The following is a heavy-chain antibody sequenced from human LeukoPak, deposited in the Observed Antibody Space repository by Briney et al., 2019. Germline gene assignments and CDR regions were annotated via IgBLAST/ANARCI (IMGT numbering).Heavy chain of an antibody. CDR1: GFTFSSYS. V-gene: IGHV3-21*01. CDR3: ARIPYSSSWSGDYFDY. D-gene: IGHD6-13*01. Sequence: GGSLRLSCAGSGFTFSSYSMNWVRQAPGKGLEWVSSISSSSSYIYYADSVKGRFTISRDNAKNSLYLQMNSLRTEDTAVYYCARIPYSSSWSGDYFDYWGQGTLVTVSS. J-gene: IGHJ4*02. CDR2: ISSSSSYI.